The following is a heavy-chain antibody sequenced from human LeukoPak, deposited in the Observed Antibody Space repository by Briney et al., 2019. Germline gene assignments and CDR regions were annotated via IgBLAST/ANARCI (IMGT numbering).Heavy chain of an antibody. Sequence: GGSLRLSCAASGLTFSNYAMSWVRQAPGTGLEWVSTISDSGGSTYYADSVKGRFTISRDNSKNTLYLQMNSLRAEDTAVYYCATRNHYDSSGYYYYYFDYWGQGTLVTVSS. V-gene: IGHV3-23*01. CDR2: ISDSGGST. CDR1: GLTFSNYA. CDR3: ATRNHYDSSGYYYYYFDY. D-gene: IGHD3-22*01. J-gene: IGHJ4*02.